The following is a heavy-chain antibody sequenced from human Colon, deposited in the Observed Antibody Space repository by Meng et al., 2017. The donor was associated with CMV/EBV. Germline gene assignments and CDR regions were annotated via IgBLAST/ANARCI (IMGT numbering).Heavy chain of an antibody. D-gene: IGHD4/OR15-4a*01. CDR2: IRYDGDNK. Sequence: GESLKISCAASGFTFSSYDMHWVRQAPGKGLEWVAFIRYDGDNKYYADSVKGRFTISRDNSKNTLYLQMNSLRAEDTAVYYCARARGGANHFYYGLDVWGHGTTVTVSS. CDR3: ARARGGANHFYYGLDV. J-gene: IGHJ6*02. CDR1: GFTFSSYD. V-gene: IGHV3-30*02.